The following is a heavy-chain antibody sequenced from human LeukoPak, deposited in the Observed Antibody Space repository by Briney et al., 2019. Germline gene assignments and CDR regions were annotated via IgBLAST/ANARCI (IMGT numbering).Heavy chain of an antibody. J-gene: IGHJ4*02. V-gene: IGHV1-8*01. CDR2: MNPNSGNT. CDR3: ARGLPLGGSGSS. Sequence: ASVKVSCKASGYTFTSYDINWVRQATGQGLEWMGWMNPNSGNTGYAQKFQGRVTMTRNTSISTAYMELSSLRSEDTAAYYCARGLPLGGSGSSWGQGALVTVSS. D-gene: IGHD3-10*01. CDR1: GYTFTSYD.